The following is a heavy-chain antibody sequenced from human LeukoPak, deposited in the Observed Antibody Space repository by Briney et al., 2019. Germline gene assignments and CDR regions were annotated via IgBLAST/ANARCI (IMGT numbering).Heavy chain of an antibody. Sequence: PGGSLRLSCAASGFTFSSYSMNWVRQAPGKGLEWVSSISSSSSYIYYADSVKGRFTISRDNAKNSLYLQMNSLRAEDTAVYYCARDTYSSSWYRDYYFDYWGQGTLVTVSS. D-gene: IGHD6-13*01. J-gene: IGHJ4*02. CDR2: ISSSSSYI. CDR3: ARDTYSSSWYRDYYFDY. CDR1: GFTFSSYS. V-gene: IGHV3-21*01.